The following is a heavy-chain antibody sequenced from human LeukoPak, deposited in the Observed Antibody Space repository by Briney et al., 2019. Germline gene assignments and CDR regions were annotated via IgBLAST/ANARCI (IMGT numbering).Heavy chain of an antibody. Sequence: GGSLRLSCAASGFTFSSYWMSWVRQAPGKGLEWVANIKQDGSEKYYVDSVKGRFTISRDNAKNSPYLQMNSLRAEDTAVYYCATCHYDFWSGYYGKVLYFDYWGQGTLVTVSS. V-gene: IGHV3-7*01. CDR3: ATCHYDFWSGYYGKVLYFDY. D-gene: IGHD3-3*01. CDR1: GFTFSSYW. CDR2: IKQDGSEK. J-gene: IGHJ4*02.